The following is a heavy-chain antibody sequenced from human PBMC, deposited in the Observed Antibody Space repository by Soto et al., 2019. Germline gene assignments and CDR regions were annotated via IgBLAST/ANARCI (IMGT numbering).Heavy chain of an antibody. V-gene: IGHV4-31*03. CDR2: IYYSGTT. CDR1: GGSISSEGYY. J-gene: IGHJ4*02. Sequence: PSETLSLTCTASGGSISSEGYYWSWFRQLPGKGLEWIGDIYYSGTTYHNPSLRSRLTISGDASKNQFSLKLSSVTAADTALYYCARGRGYSYGPYYFDYWGQGTLVTVSS. D-gene: IGHD5-18*01. CDR3: ARGRGYSYGPYYFDY.